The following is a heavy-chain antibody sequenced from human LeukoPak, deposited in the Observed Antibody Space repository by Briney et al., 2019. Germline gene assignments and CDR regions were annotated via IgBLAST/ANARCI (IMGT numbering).Heavy chain of an antibody. CDR3: ARGGRWELPRPYAFDI. Sequence: ASVKVSCKASGYTFTGYYMHWVRQAPGQGLEWMGWISVYNGHTNYAQNLQGRVTMTTDTSTSTAYMELRNVRSDDTAVYYCARGGRWELPRPYAFDIWGQGTMVTVSS. D-gene: IGHD1-26*01. V-gene: IGHV1-18*04. CDR1: GYTFTGYY. CDR2: ISVYNGHT. J-gene: IGHJ3*02.